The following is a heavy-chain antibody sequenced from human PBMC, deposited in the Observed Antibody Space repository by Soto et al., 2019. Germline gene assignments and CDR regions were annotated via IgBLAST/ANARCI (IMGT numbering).Heavy chain of an antibody. CDR1: GFTFDDYA. D-gene: IGHD1-7*01. V-gene: IGHV3-9*01. J-gene: IGHJ4*02. CDR3: AKEGITGTTFDY. Sequence: SLRLSCAASGFTFDDYAMHWVRQAPGKGLEWVSGISWNSGSIGYADSVKGRFTISRDNAKNSLYLQMNSLRAEDTALYYCAKEGITGTTFDYWGQGTLVTVSS. CDR2: ISWNSGSI.